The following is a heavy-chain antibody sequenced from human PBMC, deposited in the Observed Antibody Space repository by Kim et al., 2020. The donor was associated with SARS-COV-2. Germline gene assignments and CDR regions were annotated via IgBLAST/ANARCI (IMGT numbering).Heavy chain of an antibody. CDR2: ISYDGSNK. Sequence: GGSLRLSCAASGFTFSSYAMHWVRQAPGKGLEWVAVISYDGSNKYYADSVKGRFTISRDNSKNTLYLQMNSLRAEDTAVYYCARDYTAMVTVIGYWGQGTLVTVSS. J-gene: IGHJ4*02. CDR1: GFTFSSYA. CDR3: ARDYTAMVTVIGY. V-gene: IGHV3-30-3*01. D-gene: IGHD5-18*01.